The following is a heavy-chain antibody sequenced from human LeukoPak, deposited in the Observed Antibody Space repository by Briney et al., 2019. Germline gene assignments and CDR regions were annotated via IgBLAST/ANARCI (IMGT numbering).Heavy chain of an antibody. V-gene: IGHV3-33*06. CDR3: AKDAQRGFDYSNSLES. CDR1: GFTFSHYC. CDR2: IWNDGSNK. Sequence: GRSLRLSCATSGFTFSHYCMHWVRQAPGKGLEWVAVIWNDGSNKYYGESVKGRFIISRDNSQNTLYLQMNSLRVEDTAVYYCAKDAQRGFDYSNSLESWGQGTLVTVSS. J-gene: IGHJ5*01. D-gene: IGHD4-11*01.